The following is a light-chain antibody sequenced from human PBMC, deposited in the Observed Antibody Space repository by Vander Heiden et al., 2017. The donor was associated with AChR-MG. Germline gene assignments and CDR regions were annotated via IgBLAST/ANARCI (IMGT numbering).Light chain of an antibody. CDR3: QQRSYWPPTT. CDR2: DAS. J-gene: IGKJ5*01. CDR1: QSVSSY. V-gene: IGKV3-11*01. Sequence: EIVLTQSPATLSLSPGERATLSCMASQSVSSYLAWYQQKPGQAPRLLIYDASNRATGIPARFSGSGSGTDFTLTISSLEPEDFAVYYCQQRSYWPPTTFGQGTRLEIK.